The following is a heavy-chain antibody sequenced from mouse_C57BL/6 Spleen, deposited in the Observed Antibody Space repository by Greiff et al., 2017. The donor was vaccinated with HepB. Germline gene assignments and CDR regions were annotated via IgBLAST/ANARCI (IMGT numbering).Heavy chain of an antibody. D-gene: IGHD2-4*01. CDR3: AKDYDDGGVGFDY. Sequence: VQLQQSGAELVKPGASVKISCKASGYAFSSYWMNWVKQRPGKGLEWIGQIYPGDGDTNYNGKFKGKATLTADKSSSTAYMQLSSLTSEDSAVYFCAKDYDDGGVGFDYWGQGTTLTVSS. CDR2: IYPGDGDT. J-gene: IGHJ2*01. V-gene: IGHV1-80*01. CDR1: GYAFSSYW.